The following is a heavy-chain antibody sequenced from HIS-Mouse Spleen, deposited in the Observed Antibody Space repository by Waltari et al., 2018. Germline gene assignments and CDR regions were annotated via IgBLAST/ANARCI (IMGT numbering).Heavy chain of an antibody. J-gene: IGHJ4*02. Sequence: EVQLVETGGGLIQPGGSLRLSCAASGFTVSSNYMSWVRQVPGKGLEWVSVIYGGGLTHYAESVKGRFTISRDNSKNTLYLQMNSLRAEDTAVYYCARHYYYGSGSYYFDYWGQGTLVTVSS. CDR2: IYGGGLT. D-gene: IGHD3-10*01. CDR3: ARHYYYGSGSYYFDY. V-gene: IGHV3-53*02. CDR1: GFTVSSNY.